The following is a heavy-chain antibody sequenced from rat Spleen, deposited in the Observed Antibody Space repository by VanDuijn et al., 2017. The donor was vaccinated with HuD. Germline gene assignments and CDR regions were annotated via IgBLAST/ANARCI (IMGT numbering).Heavy chain of an antibody. J-gene: IGHJ4*01. Sequence: EVQVVASGGGLVQPGRSLKLSCAASGFTFSNYGMAWVRQTPTKGLEWVAAISYDGGSIYYRDSVKGRFTISRDNAKSTLYLQMDSLRSEDTATYYCARHYGGYSEYVMDAWGQGASVTVSS. CDR2: ISYDGGSI. CDR1: GFTFSNYG. CDR3: ARHYGGYSEYVMDA. D-gene: IGHD1-11*01. V-gene: IGHV5-29*01.